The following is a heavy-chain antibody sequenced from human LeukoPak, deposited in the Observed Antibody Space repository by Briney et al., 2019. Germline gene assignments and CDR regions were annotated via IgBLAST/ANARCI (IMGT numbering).Heavy chain of an antibody. V-gene: IGHV1-46*01. CDR1: GYTFTSYY. J-gene: IGHJ3*02. CDR2: INPSGGST. D-gene: IGHD2-15*01. Sequence: ASVTVSCKASGYTFTSYYMHWVRQAPGQGLEWMGIINPSGGSTSYAQKFQGRVTMTRDTSTSTVYMELSSLRSEDTAVYYCARDLIGYCSGGSCYSASDAFDIWGQGTMVTVSS. CDR3: ARDLIGYCSGGSCYSASDAFDI.